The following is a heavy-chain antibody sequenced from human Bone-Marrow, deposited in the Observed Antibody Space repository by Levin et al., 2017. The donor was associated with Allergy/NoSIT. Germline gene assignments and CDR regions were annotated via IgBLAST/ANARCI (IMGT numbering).Heavy chain of an antibody. CDR3: ARGSSSWYRWFDP. V-gene: IGHV4-34*01. Sequence: GSLRLSCAVYGGSFSGYYWSWIRQPPGKGLEWIGEINHSGSTNYNPSLKSRVTISVDTSKNQFSLKLSSVTAADTAVYYCARGSSSWYRWFDPWGQGTLVTVSS. CDR2: INHSGST. CDR1: GGSFSGYY. J-gene: IGHJ5*02. D-gene: IGHD6-13*01.